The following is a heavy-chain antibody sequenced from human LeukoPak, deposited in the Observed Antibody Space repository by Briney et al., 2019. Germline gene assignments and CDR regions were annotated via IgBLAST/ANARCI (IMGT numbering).Heavy chain of an antibody. D-gene: IGHD6-6*01. Sequence: PGGSLRLSCAASGFTFNRYSMNWVRQAPGKGLEGVSSISGSRSYIYYADSVKGRFTISRDNAKNSLYLQMNSLRAEDDTAVYYCARGFGSSIPYSYYYYLDVWGKGTTVTVSS. CDR2: ISGSRSYI. V-gene: IGHV3-21*01. CDR1: GFTFNRYS. J-gene: IGHJ6*03. CDR3: ARGFGSSIPYSYYYYLDV.